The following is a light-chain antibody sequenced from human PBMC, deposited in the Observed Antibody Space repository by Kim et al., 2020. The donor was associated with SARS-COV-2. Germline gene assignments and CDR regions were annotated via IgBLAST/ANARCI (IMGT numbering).Light chain of an antibody. Sequence: DIQMTQSPSSLSASVGDRVTITGRASQSISSYLNWYQQKPGKAPKLLIYAASSLQRGVPSRFSGSGSGTDFTLTISSLQPEDFSTYYCQQNYSTPLTFGVGTKLVIK. CDR1: QSISSY. CDR3: QQNYSTPLT. CDR2: AAS. V-gene: IGKV1-39*01. J-gene: IGKJ4*01.